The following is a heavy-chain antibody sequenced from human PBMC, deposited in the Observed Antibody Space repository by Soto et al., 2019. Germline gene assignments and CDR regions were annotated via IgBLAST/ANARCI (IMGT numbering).Heavy chain of an antibody. CDR3: VQSRYGSACLTFYSSHAYYGLDA. J-gene: IGHJ6*02. Sequence: QITLKESGPSLVKPTQTLTVTCTFSAFAITYIGEGVGWIRQPPGKALQWLAQVYWDDDKRYKLSLRSRLTSTKRTSNKHVVPTMTNMYPVDTATYYCVQSRYGSACLTFYSSHAYYGLDAWGQGTAVTVSS. D-gene: IGHD5-18*01. CDR2: VYWDDDK. CDR1: AFAITYIGEG. V-gene: IGHV2-5*02.